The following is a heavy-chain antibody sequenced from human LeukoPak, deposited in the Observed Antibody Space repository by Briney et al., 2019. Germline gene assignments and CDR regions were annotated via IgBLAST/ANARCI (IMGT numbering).Heavy chain of an antibody. CDR3: ARGRRTPLLWFGDGEFDY. CDR1: GYTFNGYY. J-gene: IGHJ4*02. Sequence: ASVKVSCKDSGYTFNGYYMLWVGQAPGQGLEWIGWINANSGRTNYAQQFQGWVTMTRDTSISTAYMELSRLRSDDTAVYYCARGRRTPLLWFGDGEFDYWGQGTLVTVSS. V-gene: IGHV1-2*04. D-gene: IGHD3-10*01. CDR2: INANSGRT.